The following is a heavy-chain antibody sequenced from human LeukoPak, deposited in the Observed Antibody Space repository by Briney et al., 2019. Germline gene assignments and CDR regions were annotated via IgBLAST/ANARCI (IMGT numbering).Heavy chain of an antibody. D-gene: IGHD3-22*01. J-gene: IGHJ4*02. CDR1: GFTFSSYA. CDR3: ASDHWYDSSGYIYYFDY. Sequence: GGSLRLSCAASGFTFSSYAMHWVRQAPGKGLEWVAVISYDGSNEYYADSVKGRFTISRDNSKNTLYLQMNSLRAEDTAVYYCASDHWYDSSGYIYYFDYWGQGTQVTVSS. V-gene: IGHV3-30*04. CDR2: ISYDGSNE.